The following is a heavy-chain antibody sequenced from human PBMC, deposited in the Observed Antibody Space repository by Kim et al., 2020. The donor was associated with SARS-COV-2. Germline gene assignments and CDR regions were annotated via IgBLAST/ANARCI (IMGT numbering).Heavy chain of an antibody. J-gene: IGHJ4*02. Sequence: SETLSLTCTVSGGSISSYYWSWIRQPPGKGLEWIGYIYYSGSTNYNPSLKSRVTISVDTSKNQFSLKLSSVTAADTAVYYCAGVGWDGSGSYFNENLVVDYWGQGTLVTVSS. CDR2: IYYSGST. D-gene: IGHD3-10*01. CDR3: AGVGWDGSGSYFNENLVVDY. V-gene: IGHV4-59*01. CDR1: GGSISSYY.